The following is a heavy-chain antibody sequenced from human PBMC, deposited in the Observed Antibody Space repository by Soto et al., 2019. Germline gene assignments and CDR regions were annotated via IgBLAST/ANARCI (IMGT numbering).Heavy chain of an antibody. D-gene: IGHD1-1*01. V-gene: IGHV1-8*01. CDR1: GYTFTSYD. Sequence: QVQLVQSGAEVKKPGASVKVSCKASGYTFTSYDINWVRQSTGQGLEWMGWMNPNSGTTAYAQKLQGRVTMTRNTSISTAYMELSSMRYEEAEVYYCAREHSWFDPWGLGTLVTVSS. CDR2: MNPNSGTT. J-gene: IGHJ5*02. CDR3: AREHSWFDP.